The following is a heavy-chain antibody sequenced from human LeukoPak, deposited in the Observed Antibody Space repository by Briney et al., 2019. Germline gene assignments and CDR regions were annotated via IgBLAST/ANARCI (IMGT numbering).Heavy chain of an antibody. CDR1: GYTFTGYY. D-gene: IGHD3-22*01. Sequence: GASVKVSCKASGYTFTGYYIHWVRQAPGLGLEWMGWINPNSGGTNSAQKFQGRVTVTRDTSISTAYMELSRLTSDDTAVYYCARDTYYYDSSGYSGWFDPWGQGTLVTVSS. J-gene: IGHJ5*02. CDR2: INPNSGGT. V-gene: IGHV1-2*02. CDR3: ARDTYYYDSSGYSGWFDP.